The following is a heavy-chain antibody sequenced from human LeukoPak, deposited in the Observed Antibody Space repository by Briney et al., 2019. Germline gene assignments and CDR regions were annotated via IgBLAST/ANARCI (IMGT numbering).Heavy chain of an antibody. V-gene: IGHV3-48*01. CDR1: GFSFSTYG. CDR2: IGSSSSAT. Sequence: GGSLRLSCAASGFSFSTYGMNWIRQAPGKGLEWISYIGSSSSATYYADSVKGRFTISRDNVNNSLYLDMDSLLVDDTAVYYCARSATRFSNGWYGQVDFDSWGQGSLVIVSS. J-gene: IGHJ4*02. D-gene: IGHD6-19*01. CDR3: ARSATRFSNGWYGQVDFDS.